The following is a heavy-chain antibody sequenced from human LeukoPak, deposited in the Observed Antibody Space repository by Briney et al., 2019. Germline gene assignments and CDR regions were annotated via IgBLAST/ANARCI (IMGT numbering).Heavy chain of an antibody. V-gene: IGHV4-4*07. Sequence: SETLSLTCTVSGGSISSYYWSWIRQPAGKGLEWIGRIYTSGSTNYNPSLKSRVTMSVDTSKNQFSLKLSSVTAADTAVYYCARRGAGPSQRYFYLCGRGTLVTVSS. CDR2: IYTSGST. D-gene: IGHD4-17*01. J-gene: IGHJ2*01. CDR1: GGSISSYY. CDR3: ARRGAGPSQRYFYL.